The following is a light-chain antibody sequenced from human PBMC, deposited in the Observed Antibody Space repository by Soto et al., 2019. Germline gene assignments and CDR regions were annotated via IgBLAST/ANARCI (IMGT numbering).Light chain of an antibody. CDR1: QTISSW. CDR2: RSS. CDR3: QQYASARWT. J-gene: IGKJ1*01. V-gene: IGKV1-27*01. Sequence: ARQTISSWFAWYQQTPVTAPKXXHYRSSSGHSMAAARFCGSPYATDFNLTISSLQPEDVATYYCQQYASARWTFGQGTKVDIK.